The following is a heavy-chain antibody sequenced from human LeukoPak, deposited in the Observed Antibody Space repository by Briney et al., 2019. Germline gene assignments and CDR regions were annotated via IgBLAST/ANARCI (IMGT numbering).Heavy chain of an antibody. Sequence: ASVKVPCKASGYTFTSYGISWVRQATGQGLEWMGWMNPNNGNTGYVQKLQGRLTMTRDTSISTAYMELSSLRSDDTAVYYCAREASPLFGGAAAGDYWGQGTLVTVSS. V-gene: IGHV1-8*02. D-gene: IGHD6-13*01. J-gene: IGHJ4*02. CDR3: AREASPLFGGAAAGDY. CDR2: MNPNNGNT. CDR1: GYTFTSYG.